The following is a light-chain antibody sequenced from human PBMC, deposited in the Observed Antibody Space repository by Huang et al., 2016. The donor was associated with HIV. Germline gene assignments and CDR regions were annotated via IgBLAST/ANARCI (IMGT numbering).Light chain of an antibody. CDR2: DAS. CDR1: HRVRRSD. CDR3: QQYGSTPPT. Sequence: EIVLTQSPGILSLSPGERPSLPCRASHRVRRSDLAWYQQKPGQAPRLLIYDASSRAIGIPGRFSGSGSGTDFILSISRLEPEDVAVYHCQQYGSTPPTFGGGTKVEIK. J-gene: IGKJ4*01. V-gene: IGKV3-20*01.